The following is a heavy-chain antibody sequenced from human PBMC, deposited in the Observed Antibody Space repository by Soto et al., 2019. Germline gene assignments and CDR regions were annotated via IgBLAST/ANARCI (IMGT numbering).Heavy chain of an antibody. CDR2: IKQDGSEK. Sequence: XGSLRLSCAASGFTFSSYWMSWVRQSPGKGLEWVANIKQDGSEKYYVDSVKGRFTVSRDNAKNSLYLQMNSLRAEDTAVYYCARAAYAFWSGSSPGMEALGQGTSVHVSS. J-gene: IGHJ6*01. D-gene: IGHD3-3*01. V-gene: IGHV3-7*01. CDR1: GFTFSSYW. CDR3: ARAAYAFWSGSSPGMEA.